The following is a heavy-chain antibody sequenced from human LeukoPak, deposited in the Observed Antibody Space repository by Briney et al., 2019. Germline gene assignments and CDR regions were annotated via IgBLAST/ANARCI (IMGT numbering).Heavy chain of an antibody. D-gene: IGHD6-13*01. CDR2: IYSGGST. CDR1: GFTFSSYW. Sequence: GGSLRLSCAASGFTFSSYWMSWVRQAPGKGLEWVSVIYSGGSTYYADSVKGRFTISRDNSKNTLYLQMNSLRAEDTAVYYCARGGRGTDSSSWYSDYWGQGTLVTVSS. CDR3: ARGGRGTDSSSWYSDY. V-gene: IGHV3-53*01. J-gene: IGHJ4*02.